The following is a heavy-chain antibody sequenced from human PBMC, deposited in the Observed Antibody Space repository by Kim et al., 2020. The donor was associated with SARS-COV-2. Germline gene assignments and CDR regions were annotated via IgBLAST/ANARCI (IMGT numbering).Heavy chain of an antibody. J-gene: IGHJ6*02. Sequence: TNYNPSLKSRVTISVDTATNQFSLKLSSVTAADTAVYYCARFVYYYGMDVWGQGTTVTVSS. V-gene: IGHV4-34*01. CDR3: ARFVYYYGMDV. CDR2: T.